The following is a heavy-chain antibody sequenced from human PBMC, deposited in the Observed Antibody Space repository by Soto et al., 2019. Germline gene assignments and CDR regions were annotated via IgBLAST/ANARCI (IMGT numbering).Heavy chain of an antibody. Sequence: QVQLVQSGAEVKKPGSSVKVSCKASGGTFSSLAISWVRQAPGQGLEWMGGLVPVFGTANYAQMFQDRVTITSDKSTSTSYMELRSLRSEDTAVYYCARSPGVFDYWGQGTLVTVSS. J-gene: IGHJ4*02. CDR1: GGTFSSLA. CDR3: ARSPGVFDY. CDR2: LVPVFGTA. V-gene: IGHV1-69*06. D-gene: IGHD3-10*01.